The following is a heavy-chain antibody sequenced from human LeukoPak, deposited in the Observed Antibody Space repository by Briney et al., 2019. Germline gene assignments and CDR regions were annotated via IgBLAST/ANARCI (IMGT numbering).Heavy chain of an antibody. Sequence: PSETLSLTCTVSGGSISSSSYYWGWIRQPPGKGLEWIGSIYYSGSTYYNPSLKGRVTISVDTSKNQFSLKLSSVTAADTAVYYCARHGGIAADPGSWFDPWGQGTLVTVSS. CDR1: GGSISSSSYY. D-gene: IGHD6-13*01. J-gene: IGHJ5*02. CDR3: ARHGGIAADPGSWFDP. V-gene: IGHV4-39*01. CDR2: IYYSGST.